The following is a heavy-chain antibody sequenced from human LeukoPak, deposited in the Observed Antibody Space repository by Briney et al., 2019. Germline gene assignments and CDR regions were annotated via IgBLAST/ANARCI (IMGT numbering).Heavy chain of an antibody. J-gene: IGHJ4*02. Sequence: PSETLFLTCTVSGGSISSYYRSWIRQPPGKGLEWIGDIYYSGSTNYNPSLKSRVTISVDTSKNQFSLRLSSVTAADTAVYYSARLASGSYGPLTPFDYWGQGTLVTVSS. V-gene: IGHV4-59*08. CDR2: IYYSGST. D-gene: IGHD1-26*01. CDR1: GGSISSYY. CDR3: ARLASGSYGPLTPFDY.